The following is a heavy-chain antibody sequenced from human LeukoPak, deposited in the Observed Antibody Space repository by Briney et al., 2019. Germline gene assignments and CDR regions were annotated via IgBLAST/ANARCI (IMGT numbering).Heavy chain of an antibody. CDR2: ISYEGSDE. Sequence: GGSLRLSCAASGFTFSSYAMHWVRQAPGKGLEWVAVISYEGSDEYYADSVKGRFTISRDNSENTLYLQMNSLRDEDTAIYYCARSTIVGETFFDSWGQGTLVTVSS. D-gene: IGHD1-26*01. V-gene: IGHV3-30-3*01. J-gene: IGHJ4*02. CDR3: ARSTIVGETFFDS. CDR1: GFTFSSYA.